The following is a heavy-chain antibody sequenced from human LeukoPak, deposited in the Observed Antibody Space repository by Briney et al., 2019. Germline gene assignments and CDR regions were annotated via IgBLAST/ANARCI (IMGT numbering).Heavy chain of an antibody. CDR3: ARGGDCSSITCPFGF. V-gene: IGHV3-21*01. J-gene: IGHJ4*02. Sequence: GGSLRLSCAASGFTFSSYSMNWVRQAPGKGLEWVSSISSSSSYIYYADSVKGRFTISRDNAKNSLYLQMNSLRAEDTAVYYCARGGDCSSITCPFGFWGQGTLVTVSS. CDR1: GFTFSSYS. CDR2: ISSSSSYI. D-gene: IGHD2-2*01.